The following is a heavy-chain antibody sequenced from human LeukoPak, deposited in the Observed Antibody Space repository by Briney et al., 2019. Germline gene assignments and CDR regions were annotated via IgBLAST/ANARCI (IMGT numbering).Heavy chain of an antibody. V-gene: IGHV4-59*08. CDR3: ARSGSYFFVDY. J-gene: IGHJ4*02. CDR2: IYYSGNT. CDR1: GGSISSYY. Sequence: SETLSLTCTVSGGSISSYYWSWIRQPPGKGLEWIGYIYYSGNTNYNPPLKSRVTISVDTSKNQFSLKLSSVTAADTAVYYCARSGSYFFVDYWGQGTLVTVSS. D-gene: IGHD1-26*01.